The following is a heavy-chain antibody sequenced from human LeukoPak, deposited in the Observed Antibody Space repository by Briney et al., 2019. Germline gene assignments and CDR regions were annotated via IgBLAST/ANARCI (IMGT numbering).Heavy chain of an antibody. CDR2: IIPIFGTA. Sequence: ASVKVSCKASGGTFSSYAISWVRQAPGQGLEWMGGIIPIFGTANYAQKFQGRVTITADKSTSTAYMELSSLRSEDTAVYYCARDIAARAYYYYYYMDVWGKGTTVTVSS. CDR3: ARDIAARAYYYYYYMDV. D-gene: IGHD6-6*01. CDR1: GGTFSSYA. V-gene: IGHV1-69*06. J-gene: IGHJ6*03.